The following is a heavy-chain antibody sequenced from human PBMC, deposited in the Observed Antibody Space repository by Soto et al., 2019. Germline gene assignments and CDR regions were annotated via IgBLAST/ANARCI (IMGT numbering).Heavy chain of an antibody. Sequence: QVQLVQSGAEVKKPGSSVKVSCKASGGTFSNYAISWVRQAPGQGLEWMGGIIPIFGTANYEQKVQGRVTITADESTNTAHMELSSLRHKETAIYYCAVGSGDIVPTGMKPFDPWGQGTLVTVSS. D-gene: IGHD5-12*01. CDR3: AVGSGDIVPTGMKPFDP. V-gene: IGHV1-69*12. CDR2: IIPIFGTA. CDR1: GGTFSNYA. J-gene: IGHJ5*02.